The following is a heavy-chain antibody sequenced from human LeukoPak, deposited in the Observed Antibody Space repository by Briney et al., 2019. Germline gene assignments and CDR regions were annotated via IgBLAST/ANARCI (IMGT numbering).Heavy chain of an antibody. J-gene: IGHJ6*03. CDR2: IDTSGTT. CDR1: GGSISNDNYF. CDR3: ARAFYPGYYSYMAV. D-gene: IGHD3-3*02. Sequence: SQTLSLTCTVSGGSISNDNYFWSWIRQPAGKGLEWIGRIDTSGTTNYSPSLKGRVTISVDTSKNQFSLKLSSVTAADTAVYYCARAFYPGYYSYMAVWGKGTTVTVSS. V-gene: IGHV4-61*02.